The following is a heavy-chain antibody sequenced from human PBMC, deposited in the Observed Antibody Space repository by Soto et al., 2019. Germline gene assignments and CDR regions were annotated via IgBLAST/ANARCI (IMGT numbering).Heavy chain of an antibody. D-gene: IGHD3-10*01. J-gene: IGHJ4*02. CDR1: GFTFSTYA. Sequence: GGSLRLSCAASGFTFSTYAMSWVRQAPGEGLEWVSGISVSGANTYYADSVKGRFTISRDNSKNTLYLQMNNLRAEDTAVYYCADGGEWAFNFVYWGQGAQVTVSS. CDR2: ISVSGANT. V-gene: IGHV3-23*01. CDR3: ADGGEWAFNFVY.